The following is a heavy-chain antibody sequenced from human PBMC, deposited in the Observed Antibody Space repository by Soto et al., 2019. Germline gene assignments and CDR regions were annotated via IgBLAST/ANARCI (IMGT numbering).Heavy chain of an antibody. CDR1: GGSISSYY. V-gene: IGHV4-59*08. D-gene: IGHD5-12*01. J-gene: IGHJ1*01. CDR2: IYYSGST. Sequence: QVQLQESGPGLVKPSETLSLTCTVSGGSISSYYWSWIRQPPGKGLEWIGYIYYSGSTNYNPSLKSRVTISVATSKNQVSLKLSSVTAADTAVYYCARPDGYDAIGYFQHWGQGTLVTVSS. CDR3: ARPDGYDAIGYFQH.